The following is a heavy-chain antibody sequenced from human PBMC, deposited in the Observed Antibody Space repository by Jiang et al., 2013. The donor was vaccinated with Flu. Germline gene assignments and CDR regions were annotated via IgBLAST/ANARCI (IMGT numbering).Heavy chain of an antibody. Sequence: ETLSLTCAVYSGSFSNDYWSWIRQPPGKGLEWIGEINHIGSTNYNPSLKSRVTISVDTSKNQFSLKLRSVTAADTAVYYCARIPAYCGGDCYSYYFDYWGQGSLVTVSS. V-gene: IGHV4-34*01. J-gene: IGHJ4*02. CDR2: INHIGST. D-gene: IGHD2-21*01. CDR1: SGSFSNDY. CDR3: ARIPAYCGGDCYSYYFDY.